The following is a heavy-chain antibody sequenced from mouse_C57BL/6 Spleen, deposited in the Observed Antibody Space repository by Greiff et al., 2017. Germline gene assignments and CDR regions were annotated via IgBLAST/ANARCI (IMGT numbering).Heavy chain of an antibody. D-gene: IGHD3-1*01. Sequence: VQLQQSGAELVRPGASVTLSCKASGYTFTDYEMHWVKQTPVHGLEWIGSIDPETGGTAYNQKFKGKAILTADKSSSTAYMGLRSLTSEDAAVXECTRDRGFDYWGQGTTVTVSA. CDR3: TRDRGFDY. CDR2: IDPETGGT. V-gene: IGHV1-15*01. CDR1: GYTFTDYE. J-gene: IGHJ2*01.